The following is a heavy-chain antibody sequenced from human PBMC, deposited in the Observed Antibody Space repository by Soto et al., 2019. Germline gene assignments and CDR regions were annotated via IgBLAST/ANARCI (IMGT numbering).Heavy chain of an antibody. CDR1: GGSISSYY. V-gene: IGHV4-59*01. Sequence: PSETLSLTCTVSGGSISSYYWSWIRQPPGKGLEWIGYIYYSGSTNYNPSLKSRVTISVDTSKNQFSLKLSSVTAADTAVYYCARAELIHNWFDPWGQGTLVTVSS. CDR3: ARAELIHNWFDP. D-gene: IGHD1-7*01. J-gene: IGHJ5*02. CDR2: IYYSGST.